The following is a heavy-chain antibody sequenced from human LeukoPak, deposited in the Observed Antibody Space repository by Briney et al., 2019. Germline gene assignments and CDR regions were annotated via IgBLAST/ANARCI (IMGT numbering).Heavy chain of an antibody. CDR2: ISGSGGST. V-gene: IGHV3-23*01. J-gene: IGHJ6*03. D-gene: IGHD5-12*01. CDR1: GFTFSSYA. Sequence: PGGSLRLSCAASGFTFSSYAMSWVRQTPGKGLEWASAISGSGGSTYYADSVKGRFTISRDNSKNTLYLQMNSLRAEDTAVYYCATDVAYHYYYYMDVWGKGTTVTVSS. CDR3: ATDVAYHYYYYMDV.